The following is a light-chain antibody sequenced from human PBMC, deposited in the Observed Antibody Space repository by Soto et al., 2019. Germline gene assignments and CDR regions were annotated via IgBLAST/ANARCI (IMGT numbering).Light chain of an antibody. CDR2: DAS. CDR3: QQRTNWPTST. V-gene: IGKV3-11*01. J-gene: IGKJ5*01. Sequence: EIVLTQSPATLSLSPGERATLSCRASQSVSSYLAWYQQKPGQAPRLLIYDASTRATGIPARFSGSGSGTDFTLTISSLEPEDSAVYYCQQRTNWPTSTFGQGTRLEIK. CDR1: QSVSSY.